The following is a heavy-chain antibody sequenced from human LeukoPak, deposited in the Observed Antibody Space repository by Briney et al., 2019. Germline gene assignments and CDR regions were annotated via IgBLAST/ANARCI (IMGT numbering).Heavy chain of an antibody. CDR1: GGSISSYY. D-gene: IGHD3-3*01. CDR3: ARDGFGVVTHKHHNWFDP. Sequence: SETLSLTCTVSGGSISSYYWSWIRQPAGKGLEWIGRIYTSGSTNYNPSLKSRVTMSVDTSKNQFSLKLSSVTAADTAVYYCARDGFGVVTHKHHNWFDPWGQGTLVTVSS. CDR2: IYTSGST. J-gene: IGHJ5*02. V-gene: IGHV4-4*07.